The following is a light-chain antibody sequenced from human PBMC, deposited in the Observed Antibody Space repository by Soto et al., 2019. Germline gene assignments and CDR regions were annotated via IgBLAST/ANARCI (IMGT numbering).Light chain of an antibody. CDR1: QSVSSNN. J-gene: IGKJ1*01. CDR3: QQYGSSPWT. V-gene: IGKV3-20*01. CDR2: GAS. Sequence: EIVLTQSPGTLSLSPGERATLSCRASQSVSSNNLVWYQQKPGQAPRLLIYGASYRAAGIPDRFSGSGSGTDFTLTISRLEPADFALYYCQQYGSSPWTFGQGTKVEIK.